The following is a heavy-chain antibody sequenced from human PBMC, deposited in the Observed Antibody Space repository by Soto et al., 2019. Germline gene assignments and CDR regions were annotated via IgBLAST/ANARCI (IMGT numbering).Heavy chain of an antibody. V-gene: IGHV1-18*01. CDR3: ARVISASNYDILTGYYNYYCGMDV. D-gene: IGHD3-9*01. CDR2: ISAYNGNT. Sequence: QVQLVQSGAEVKKPGASVKVSCKASGYTFTSYGISWVRQAPGQGLEWMGWISAYNGNTNYAQKLQGRVTMTTDTSTSTAYMELRSLRSDDTAVYYGARVISASNYDILTGYYNYYCGMDVWGQGTTGTVSS. J-gene: IGHJ6*02. CDR1: GYTFTSYG.